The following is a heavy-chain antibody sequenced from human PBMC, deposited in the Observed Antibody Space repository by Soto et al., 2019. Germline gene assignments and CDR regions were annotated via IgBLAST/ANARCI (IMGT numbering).Heavy chain of an antibody. CDR3: ARTPTYSRLGDH. J-gene: IGHJ4*02. Sequence: QAQLVHSGPEVKKPGASVKVSCRASGYTFTGYYLHWVRQVPGQGLEWMGWINPNNDNSVSAQKFQDRVTLTTDTSTSTVYMELRSLTSDDTAFYYCARTPTYSRLGDHWGQGTLVTVAS. V-gene: IGHV1-2*02. CDR2: INPNNDNS. CDR1: GYTFTGYY. D-gene: IGHD3-22*01.